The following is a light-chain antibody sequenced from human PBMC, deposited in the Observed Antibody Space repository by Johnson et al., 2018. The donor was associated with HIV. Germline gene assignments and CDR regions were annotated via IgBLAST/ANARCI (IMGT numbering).Light chain of an antibody. J-gene: IGLJ1*01. V-gene: IGLV1-51*01. CDR3: GTWDSSLSAGRYV. CDR1: SSNIGNNY. Sequence: QSVLTQPPSVYAAPGQKVTISCSGSSSNIGNNYVSWYQQLPGTSPKLLIYDNNKRPSGIPDRFSGSKSGTSATLGITGLQTGDEADYYCGTWDSSLSAGRYVFGTGTKVTVL. CDR2: DNN.